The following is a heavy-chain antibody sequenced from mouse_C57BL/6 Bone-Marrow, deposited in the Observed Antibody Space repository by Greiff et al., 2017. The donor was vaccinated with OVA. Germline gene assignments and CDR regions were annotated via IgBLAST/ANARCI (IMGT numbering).Heavy chain of an antibody. CDR2: ISSGSSTI. Sequence: EVQLVESGGGLVKPGGSLKLSCAASGFTFSDYGMHWVRQAPEKGLEWVAYISSGSSTIYYADTVKGRFTISRDNAKNTLFLQMTSLRSEDTAMYYCASSYYYASSHVYFGGWGTGTTVTVSS. V-gene: IGHV5-17*01. J-gene: IGHJ1*03. CDR3: ASSYYYASSHVYFGG. D-gene: IGHD1-1*01. CDR1: GFTFSDYG.